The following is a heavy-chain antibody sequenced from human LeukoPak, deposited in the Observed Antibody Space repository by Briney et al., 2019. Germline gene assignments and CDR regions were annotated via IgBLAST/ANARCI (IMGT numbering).Heavy chain of an antibody. D-gene: IGHD3/OR15-3a*01. J-gene: IGHJ4*02. CDR3: ASITEDWESNY. Sequence: ASVKVSCKASGYTFTGYYMHWVRQAPGQGLEWMGWIHPSSGGSNYAQKFQGRVTMTRDTSFSTAYLDLSGLRSDDTAVYYCASITEDWESNYWGQGTLVTVSS. CDR2: IHPSSGGS. CDR1: GYTFTGYY. V-gene: IGHV1-2*02.